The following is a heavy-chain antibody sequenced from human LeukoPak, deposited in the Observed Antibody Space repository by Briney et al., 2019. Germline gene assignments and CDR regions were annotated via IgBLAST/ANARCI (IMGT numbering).Heavy chain of an antibody. CDR1: GFTFDDYA. D-gene: IGHD3-10*01. V-gene: IGHV3-9*01. CDR2: ISWNSCSI. CDR3: AKDISPDYYGPFDP. Sequence: GGSLRLSCAASGFTFDDYAMHWVRHAPGKGLEWVSGISWNSCSIGYADCVKGRFTISRDNAKNSLYVQMNSLRAEDTALYYCAKDISPDYYGPFDPWRQGTLVTVSS. J-gene: IGHJ5*02.